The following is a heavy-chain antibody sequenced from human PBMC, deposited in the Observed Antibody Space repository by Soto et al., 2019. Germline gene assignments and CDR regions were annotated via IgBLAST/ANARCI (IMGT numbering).Heavy chain of an antibody. CDR3: ATDGAAGSVMEV. V-gene: IGHV1-18*01. J-gene: IGHJ6*02. Sequence: ASVKVSCKASGYTFTSYGISWVRQAPGQGLEWMGWISTYNGNTNYAQKLQGRVTMTRDTSTSTAYMELRSLRSDDTAVYYCATDGAAGSVMEVWGQGTTVTVSS. D-gene: IGHD6-13*01. CDR2: ISTYNGNT. CDR1: GYTFTSYG.